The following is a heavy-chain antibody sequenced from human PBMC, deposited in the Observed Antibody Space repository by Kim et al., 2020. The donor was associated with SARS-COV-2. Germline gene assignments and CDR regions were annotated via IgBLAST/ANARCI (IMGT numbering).Heavy chain of an antibody. CDR2: IYYSGST. D-gene: IGHD6-19*01. CDR3: ARALEGYSSGWYVDY. Sequence: SETLSLTCTVSGGSISSYYWSWIRQPPGKGLEWIGYIYYSGSTNYNPSLKSRVTISVDKSKNQLSLKLSTVTAADTAVYDCARALEGYSSGWYVDYWGQGHLVTVSS. V-gene: IGHV4-59*01. J-gene: IGHJ4*02. CDR1: GGSISSYY.